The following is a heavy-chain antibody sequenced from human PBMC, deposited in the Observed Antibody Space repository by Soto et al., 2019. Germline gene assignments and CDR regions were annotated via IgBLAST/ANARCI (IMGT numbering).Heavy chain of an antibody. CDR2: ISSSGTYI. V-gene: IGHV3-21*03. J-gene: IGHJ3*02. CDR1: GFTFTTYS. Sequence: GGSLRLSCAASGFTFTTYSMNWVRQAPGQGLEWVSSISSSGTYIYYADSVKGRFTISRDNAKNSLSLQMNSLRVEDTAVYYCARSYCSGGSCYGPDVFDIWGQGTLVT. D-gene: IGHD2-15*01. CDR3: ARSYCSGGSCYGPDVFDI.